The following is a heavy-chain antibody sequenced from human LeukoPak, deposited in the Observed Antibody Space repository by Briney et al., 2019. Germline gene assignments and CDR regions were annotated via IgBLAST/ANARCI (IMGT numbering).Heavy chain of an antibody. V-gene: IGHV3-21*01. J-gene: IGHJ4*02. D-gene: IGHD2-21*02. CDR1: GFTFSSYS. Sequence: GGSLRLSRAASGFTFSSYSMNWVRQAPGKGLEWVSSISSSSSYLQHPASVKGRFTISRDNAKNSLYLQMNSLRAEDTAVYYCAREISPVCGGDCRPQYWGQGTLVTVSS. CDR3: AREISPVCGGDCRPQY. CDR2: ISSSSSYL.